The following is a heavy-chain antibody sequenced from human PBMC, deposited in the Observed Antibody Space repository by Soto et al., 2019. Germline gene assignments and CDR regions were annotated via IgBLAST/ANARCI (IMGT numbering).Heavy chain of an antibody. V-gene: IGHV1-2*02. D-gene: IGHD2-2*01. J-gene: IGHJ6*02. CDR1: GYTFTGYY. Sequence: ASVKVSCKASGYTFTGYYMHWVRQAPGQGLEWMGWINPNSGGTNYAQKFQGRVTMTRDTSISTVYIEMSRLRFDDTAVYYCAKDRPEYQLLMPYYGMDVWGQGTTVTVSS. CDR3: AKDRPEYQLLMPYYGMDV. CDR2: INPNSGGT.